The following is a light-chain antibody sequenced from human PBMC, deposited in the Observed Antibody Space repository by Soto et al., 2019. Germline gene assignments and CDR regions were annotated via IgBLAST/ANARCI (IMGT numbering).Light chain of an antibody. CDR2: ATS. CDR1: QNVAHF. CDR3: QQNYSPPPIT. V-gene: IGKV1-39*01. Sequence: DIQMTQSPSSLAAYVGDRVTITCRASQNVAHFLNWYQKKPGEAPKLLXYATSSLHSGVPSRFSGSGFGTDLTLTISSLQTEDFANYYCQQNYSPPPITFGQGTRLEIK. J-gene: IGKJ5*01.